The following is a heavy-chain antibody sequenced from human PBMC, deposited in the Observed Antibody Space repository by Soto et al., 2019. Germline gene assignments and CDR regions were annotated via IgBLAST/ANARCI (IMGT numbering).Heavy chain of an antibody. CDR3: ARDNTSPWGEPYYYYGMDV. V-gene: IGHV3-33*01. CDR1: GFTFSSYG. Sequence: QVQLVESGGGVVQPGRSLRLSCAASGFTFSSYGMHWVRQAPGKGLEWVAVIWYDGSNKYYADSVKGRFTISRDNSKNKVYLQMNSLRAEDTAVYYCARDNTSPWGEPYYYYGMDVWGQGTTVTVSS. CDR2: IWYDGSNK. D-gene: IGHD3-16*01. J-gene: IGHJ6*02.